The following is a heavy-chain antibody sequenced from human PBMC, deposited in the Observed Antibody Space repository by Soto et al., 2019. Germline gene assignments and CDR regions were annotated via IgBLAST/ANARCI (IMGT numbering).Heavy chain of an antibody. D-gene: IGHD3-16*01. CDR2: ISAYNGNT. V-gene: IGHV1-18*01. Sequence: ASVKVSCKASGYTFTSYGISWVRQAPGQGLEWMGWISAYNGNTNYAQKLQGRVTMTTNTSTSTAYMELRSLRSEDTAVYYCARDGGGLQNDWYFQLWGRGTLVTVSS. J-gene: IGHJ2*01. CDR1: GYTFTSYG. CDR3: ARDGGGLQNDWYFQL.